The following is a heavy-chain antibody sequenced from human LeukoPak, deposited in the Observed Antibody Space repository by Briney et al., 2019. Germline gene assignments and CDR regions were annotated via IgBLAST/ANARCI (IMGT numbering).Heavy chain of an antibody. Sequence: GGSLRLSYAASGFTFSSYGMHWVRQAPGKGLEWVAVISYDGSNKYYADSVKGRFTISRDNSKNTLYLQMNSLRAEDTAVYYCAKSRYILRWYYFDYWGQGTLVTVSS. CDR2: ISYDGSNK. CDR1: GFTFSSYG. V-gene: IGHV3-30*18. J-gene: IGHJ4*02. D-gene: IGHD2-15*01. CDR3: AKSRYILRWYYFDY.